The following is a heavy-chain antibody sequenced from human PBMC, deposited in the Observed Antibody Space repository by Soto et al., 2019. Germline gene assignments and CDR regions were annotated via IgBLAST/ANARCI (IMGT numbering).Heavy chain of an antibody. CDR2: IGGGGDGT. CDR3: AKKGLGSLKTFCSNSDCHYAFDL. V-gene: IGHV3-23*01. CDR1: GFTFSCYA. J-gene: IGHJ3*01. Sequence: GGSLRLSCAASGFTFSCYAMIWVRQAPGKGLEWVSTIGGGGDGTYYADSVKGHFTISRDNSKNTLYLQMNSLRAEDTAIYYCAKKGLGSLKTFCSNSDCHYAFDLWGQGTVVTVS. D-gene: IGHD2-8*01.